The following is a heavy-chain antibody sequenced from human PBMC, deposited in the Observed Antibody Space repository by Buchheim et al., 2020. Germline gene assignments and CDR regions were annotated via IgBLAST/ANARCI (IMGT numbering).Heavy chain of an antibody. J-gene: IGHJ6*02. Sequence: EVHLLESGGDLVQPGGSLRLSCAASGFTFSSYAMSWVRQAPGKGLEWVSSMSGSGGSTYYADSVKGRFTISRDNSKNTRYLQMISLRAEDTAVYYCAKVVGSSGSGGYYYYGMDVWGQGTT. CDR3: AKVVGSSGSGGYYYYGMDV. V-gene: IGHV3-23*01. D-gene: IGHD6-19*01. CDR1: GFTFSSYA. CDR2: MSGSGGST.